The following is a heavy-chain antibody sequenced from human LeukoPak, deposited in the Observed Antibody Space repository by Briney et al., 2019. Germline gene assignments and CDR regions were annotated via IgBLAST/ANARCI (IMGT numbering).Heavy chain of an antibody. Sequence: GASVKVSCKASGYTFTSYGISWVRQAPGQGLEWIGWISAYNGNTNYAQKLQGRVTMTTDTSTSTAYMELRSLRSDDTAVYYCARDRLRFGELLPFDYWGQGTLVTVSS. J-gene: IGHJ4*02. CDR1: GYTFTSYG. CDR2: ISAYNGNT. D-gene: IGHD3-10*01. CDR3: ARDRLRFGELLPFDY. V-gene: IGHV1-18*01.